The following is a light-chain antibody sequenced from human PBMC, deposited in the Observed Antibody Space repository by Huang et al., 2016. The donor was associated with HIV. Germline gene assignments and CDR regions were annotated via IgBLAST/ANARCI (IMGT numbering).Light chain of an antibody. CDR2: AAF. CDR3: QQYNTYPIT. V-gene: IGKV1-16*02. CDR1: QGIKNH. Sequence: IQLTQSPSLLSASVGDTVTITCRASQGIKNHLAWFQQKPGKAPKSLIYAAFNLQSGFPSKFSGSGSGTDFTLTIDSLQPEDFATYYCQQYNTYPITFGGGTKVEI. J-gene: IGKJ4*01.